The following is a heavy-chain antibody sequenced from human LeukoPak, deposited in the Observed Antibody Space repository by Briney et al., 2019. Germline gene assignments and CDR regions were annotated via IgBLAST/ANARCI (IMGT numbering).Heavy chain of an antibody. CDR2: TYTSGST. V-gene: IGHV4-4*07. Sequence: SETLSLTCTVSGGSISSYYWSWIRQPAGKGLEWIGRTYTSGSTNYNPSLKSRVTMSVDPSKNQFSLKLSSVTAADTAVYYCARGVPYCSSTSCYYYMDVWGKGTTVTVSS. J-gene: IGHJ6*03. CDR3: ARGVPYCSSTSCYYYMDV. D-gene: IGHD2-2*01. CDR1: GGSISSYY.